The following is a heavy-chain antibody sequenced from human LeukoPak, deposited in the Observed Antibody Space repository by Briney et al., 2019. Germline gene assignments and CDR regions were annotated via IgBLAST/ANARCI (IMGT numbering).Heavy chain of an antibody. J-gene: IGHJ3*02. CDR2: INWNGGST. D-gene: IGHD6-13*01. V-gene: IGHV3-20*04. CDR1: GFTFDDYG. CDR3: ARELDGYSSSWYGSAFDI. Sequence: GGSLRLSCAASGFTFDDYGMSWVRQAPGKGLEWVSGINWNGGSTGYADSVKGRFTISRDNAKNSLYLQMNSLRAEDTALYYCARELDGYSSSWYGSAFDIWGQGTMVTVSS.